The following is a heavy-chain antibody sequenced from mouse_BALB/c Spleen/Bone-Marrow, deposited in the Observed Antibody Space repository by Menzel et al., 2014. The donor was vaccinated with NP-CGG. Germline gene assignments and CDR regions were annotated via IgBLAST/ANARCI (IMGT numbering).Heavy chain of an antibody. CDR3: AGRRSLDY. V-gene: IGHV1-63*01. J-gene: IGHJ2*01. CDR2: IYPGSGNT. CDR1: GYAFTNYW. Sequence: VKVVESGTELVRPGTSVKISCKASGYAFTNYWLGWVKQRPGHGLEWIGAIYPGSGNTKYKEKFKGKVTLTADKSSSPANMQRSGVTAEDYAVYFCAGRRSLDYWGQGTTLTVSS.